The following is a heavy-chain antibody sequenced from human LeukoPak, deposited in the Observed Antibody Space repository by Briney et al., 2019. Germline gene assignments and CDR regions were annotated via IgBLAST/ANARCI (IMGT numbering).Heavy chain of an antibody. CDR3: ARSVAASRDY. Sequence: GGSLRLSCAASGFTFDDYGMSWVRQAPEKGLEWVSGINWNGGSTGYADSVKGRFTISRDNAKNSLYLQMNSLRAEDTALYHCARSVAASRDYWGQGTLVTVSS. V-gene: IGHV3-20*01. J-gene: IGHJ4*02. D-gene: IGHD2-15*01. CDR2: INWNGGST. CDR1: GFTFDDYG.